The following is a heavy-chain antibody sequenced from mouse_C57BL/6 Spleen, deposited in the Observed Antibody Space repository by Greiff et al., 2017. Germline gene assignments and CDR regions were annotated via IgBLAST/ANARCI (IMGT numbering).Heavy chain of an antibody. J-gene: IGHJ1*03. Sequence: VQLKESGEGLVKPGGSLKLSCAASGFTFSSYAMSWVRQTPEKRLEWVAYISSGGDYIYYADTVKGRFTISRDNARNTLYLQMSSLKSEDTAMXYCTREYDYDEDWDFDVWGTGTTVTVSS. CDR3: TREYDYDEDWDFDV. CDR2: ISSGGDYI. CDR1: GFTFSSYA. V-gene: IGHV5-9-1*02. D-gene: IGHD2-4*01.